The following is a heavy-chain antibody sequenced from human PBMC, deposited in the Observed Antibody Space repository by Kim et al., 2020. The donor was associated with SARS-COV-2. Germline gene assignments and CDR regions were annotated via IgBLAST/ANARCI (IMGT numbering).Heavy chain of an antibody. CDR1: GFTFSSYS. CDR2: ISSSSSYI. V-gene: IGHV3-21*01. D-gene: IGHD5-12*01. J-gene: IGHJ4*02. CDR3: ARVYSGYVIIDY. Sequence: GGSLRLSCAASGFTFSSYSMNWVRQAPGKGLEWVSSISSSSSYIYYADSVKGRFTISRDNAKNSLYLQMNSLRAEDTAVYYCARVYSGYVIIDYWGQGTLVTVSS.